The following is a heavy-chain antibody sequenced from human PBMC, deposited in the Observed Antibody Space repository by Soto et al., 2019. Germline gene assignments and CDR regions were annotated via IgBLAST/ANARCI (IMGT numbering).Heavy chain of an antibody. D-gene: IGHD1-20*01. CDR2: VSGSGGSA. CDR3: AKPPDYNWNDY. V-gene: IGHV3-23*01. J-gene: IGHJ4*02. Sequence: PGGSLRLSCAASGFTFSSYAMSWVRQAPGKGLEWISAVSGSGGSAYYADSVKGRFTISRDNSKDTLYLQMNNLRAEDTAVYYCAKPPDYNWNDYWGQGTLATVSS. CDR1: GFTFSSYA.